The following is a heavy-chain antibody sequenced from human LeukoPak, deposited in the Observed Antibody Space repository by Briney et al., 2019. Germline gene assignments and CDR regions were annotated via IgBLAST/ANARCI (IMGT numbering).Heavy chain of an antibody. CDR3: ARDYYGSGSFQYDS. CDR1: GFTFSRYG. V-gene: IGHV3-30*03. J-gene: IGHJ4*02. CDR2: ISNDGSNK. D-gene: IGHD3-10*01. Sequence: PGRSLRLSCAASGFTFSRYGMHWVRQAPGKGLEWVAVISNDGSNKYYADSVKGRFSISRDNSKNTLYLQMNSLRAEDTAVYYCARDYYGSGSFQYDSWGQGTLVTVSS.